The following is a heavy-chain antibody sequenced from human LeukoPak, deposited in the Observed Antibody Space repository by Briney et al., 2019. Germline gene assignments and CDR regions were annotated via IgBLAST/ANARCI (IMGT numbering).Heavy chain of an antibody. CDR1: GFSFNNYL. V-gene: IGHV3-74*03. Sequence: GRSLRLSCAGSGFSFNNYLMHWVRQAPGKGLVLVSRINTDGSHSMYADSVKGRFSISRDNTKNTLYLQMNSLRAEDTAVYYCTRDLNGDPYYYLDVWGKGTTVTVSS. D-gene: IGHD4-17*01. CDR3: TRDLNGDPYYYLDV. J-gene: IGHJ6*03. CDR2: INTDGSHS.